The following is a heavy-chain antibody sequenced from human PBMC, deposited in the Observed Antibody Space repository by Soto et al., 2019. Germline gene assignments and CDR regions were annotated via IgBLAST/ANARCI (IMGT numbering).Heavy chain of an antibody. V-gene: IGHV4-34*01. CDR1: GASISSDYY. CDR2: INHSGST. CDR3: ARGVSYGFHLYYYYGMDV. D-gene: IGHD5-18*01. Sequence: PSETLSLTCTVSGASISSDYYWSWIRQPPGKGLEWIGEINHSGSTNYNPSLKSRVTISVDTSKNQFSLKLSSVTAADTAVYYCARGVSYGFHLYYYYGMDVWGQGTTVTVSS. J-gene: IGHJ6*02.